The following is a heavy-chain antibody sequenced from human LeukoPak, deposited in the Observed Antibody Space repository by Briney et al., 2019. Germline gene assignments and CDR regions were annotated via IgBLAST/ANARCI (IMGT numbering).Heavy chain of an antibody. CDR1: GFTFSSYG. D-gene: IGHD3-22*01. V-gene: IGHV3-23*01. CDR2: ISGGST. J-gene: IGHJ3*02. Sequence: GGSLRLSCVASGFTFSSYGMSWVRQAPGKGLECVSSISGGSTYYADSVKGRFTISRDNSKNTLYLQMNSLRAEDTTVYYCAKVSSPHYYDSSGYYGAFDIWGQGTMVTVSS. CDR3: AKVSSPHYYDSSGYYGAFDI.